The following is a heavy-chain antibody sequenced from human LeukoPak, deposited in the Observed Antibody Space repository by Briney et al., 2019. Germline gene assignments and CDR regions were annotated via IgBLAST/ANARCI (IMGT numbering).Heavy chain of an antibody. D-gene: IGHD1-14*01. CDR1: GASISSYY. CDR3: ARDIEPIGY. V-gene: IGHV4-59*01. Sequence: SETLSLTCTVSGASISSYYWSWIRQPPGKGLEWIGYIHYSGSTNYNPSLKSRVAMSVDTSKSQFSLKLSSVTAADTAVYYCARDIEPIGYWGQGTLVTVSS. J-gene: IGHJ4*02. CDR2: IHYSGST.